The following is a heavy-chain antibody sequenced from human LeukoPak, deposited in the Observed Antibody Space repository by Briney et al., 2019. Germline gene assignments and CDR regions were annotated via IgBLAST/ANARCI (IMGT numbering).Heavy chain of an antibody. Sequence: ASVKVSCKASGYTFTSYGISWVRQAPGQGLEWMGWISAYNGNTNYAQKLQGRVTMTTDTSTSTAYMELRSLRSDDTAVYYCARDSTRMVREVIKALDYWGQGTLVTVSS. CDR2: ISAYNGNT. CDR1: GYTFTSYG. J-gene: IGHJ4*02. CDR3: ARDSTRMVREVIKALDY. D-gene: IGHD3-10*01. V-gene: IGHV1-18*01.